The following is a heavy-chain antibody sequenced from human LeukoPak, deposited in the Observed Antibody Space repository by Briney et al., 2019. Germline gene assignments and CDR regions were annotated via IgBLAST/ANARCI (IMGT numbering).Heavy chain of an antibody. CDR1: GGSISRSSYY. D-gene: IGHD2/OR15-2a*01. CDR3: AILETNIDY. V-gene: IGHV4-39*07. J-gene: IGHJ4*02. CDR2: IYYGGTT. Sequence: SETLSLTCTVSGGSISRSSYYWGWIRQPSGKGLEWIGSIYYGGTTYYNPSLKSRVSISVDTSKNQFSLKLSSVTAADTAMYYCAILETNIDYWGQGTLVTVSS.